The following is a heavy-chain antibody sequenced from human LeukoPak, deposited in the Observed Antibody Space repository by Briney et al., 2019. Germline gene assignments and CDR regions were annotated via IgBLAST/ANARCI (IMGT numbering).Heavy chain of an antibody. CDR1: GFTFSSYS. CDR3: ARDYGEGAY. CDR2: ISSSSSTI. J-gene: IGHJ4*02. Sequence: PEGSLRLSCAASGFTFSSYSMNWVRQAPGKGLEWVSYISSSSSTIYYADSVKGRFTISRDNAKNSLYLQMNSLRAEDTAVYYCARDYGEGAYWGQGTLVTVSS. V-gene: IGHV3-48*01. D-gene: IGHD4-17*01.